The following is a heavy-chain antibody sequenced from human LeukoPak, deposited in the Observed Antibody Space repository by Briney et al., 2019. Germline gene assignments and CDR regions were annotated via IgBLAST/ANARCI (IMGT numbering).Heavy chain of an antibody. D-gene: IGHD3-10*01. CDR3: ATFGESAAFDI. V-gene: IGHV4-59*10. CDR2: IYTSGST. Sequence: WIGRIYTSGSTNYNPLLKSRVTMSVDTSKNQFSLKLSSVTAADTAVYYCATFGESAAFDIWGQGTMVTVPS. J-gene: IGHJ3*02.